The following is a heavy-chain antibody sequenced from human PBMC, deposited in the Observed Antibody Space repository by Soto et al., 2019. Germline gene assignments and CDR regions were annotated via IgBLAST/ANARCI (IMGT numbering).Heavy chain of an antibody. V-gene: IGHV3-30-3*01. CDR1: GFTFSSYA. J-gene: IGHJ4*02. Sequence: GSLRLSCAASGFTFSSYAMHWARQAPGKGLEWVAVISYDGSNKYYADSVKGRFTISRDNSKNTLYLQMNSLRAEDTSVYYCAKEGGLSGSYYISSSYYFDYWGQGTLVTVS. CDR2: ISYDGSNK. D-gene: IGHD1-26*01. CDR3: AKEGGLSGSYYISSSYYFDY.